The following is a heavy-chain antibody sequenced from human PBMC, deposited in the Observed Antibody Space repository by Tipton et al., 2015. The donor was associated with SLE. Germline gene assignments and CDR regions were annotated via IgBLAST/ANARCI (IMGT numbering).Heavy chain of an antibody. CDR1: GFTFSSYA. D-gene: IGHD6-19*01. CDR2: ISGSGGSS. Sequence: SLRLSCAASGFTFSSYAMSWVRQAPGKGLEWVSGISGSGGSSYYADSVKGRFTITRDNSKNTLYLEMNSLRAGDTAVYYCASQYTFGGWYPFDYWGQGTLVTVSS. V-gene: IGHV3-23*01. CDR3: ASQYTFGGWYPFDY. J-gene: IGHJ4*02.